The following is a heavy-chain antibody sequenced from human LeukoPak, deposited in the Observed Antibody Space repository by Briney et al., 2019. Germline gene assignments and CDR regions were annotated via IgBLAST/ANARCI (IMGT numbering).Heavy chain of an antibody. V-gene: IGHV1-69*06. CDR2: IIPNFGAP. CDR1: GGTLSSYT. J-gene: IGHJ5*02. D-gene: IGHD1-14*01. CDR3: ARVLITSANWFDP. Sequence: SVKVSCKPSGGTLSSYTISWVRQAPGQRLEWMGGIIPNFGAPNYAQKFQGRVTITADKSTSTAYMELSSLRSEDTAVYYCARVLITSANWFDPWGQGTLVTVSS.